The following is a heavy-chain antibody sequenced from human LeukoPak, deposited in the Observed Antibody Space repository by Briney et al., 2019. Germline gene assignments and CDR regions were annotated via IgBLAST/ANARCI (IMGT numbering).Heavy chain of an antibody. CDR3: ARDSRGITFGGVIVSNWFDP. CDR1: GYTFTSYD. J-gene: IGHJ5*02. V-gene: IGHV1-8*01. CDR2: MNPNSGNT. D-gene: IGHD3-16*02. Sequence: ASVKVSCKASGYTFTSYDINWVRQATGQGLEWMGWMNPNSGNTGYAQKFQGRVTMTRNTSISTAYMELSSLRSEDTAVYYCARDSRGITFGGVIVSNWFDPWGQGTLVTVSS.